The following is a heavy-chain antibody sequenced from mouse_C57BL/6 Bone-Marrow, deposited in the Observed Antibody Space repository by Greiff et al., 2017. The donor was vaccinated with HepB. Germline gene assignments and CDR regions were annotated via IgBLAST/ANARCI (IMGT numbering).Heavy chain of an antibody. D-gene: IGHD2-5*01. CDR1: GFTFSSYA. CDR3: ARDWYYSNPYYAMDY. V-gene: IGHV5-4*01. Sequence: LMESGGGLVKPGGSLKLSCAASGFTFSSYAMSWVRQTPEKRLEWVATISDGGSYTYYPDNVKGRFTISRDNAKNNLYLQMSHLKSEDTAMYYCARDWYYSNPYYAMDYWGQGTSVTVSS. J-gene: IGHJ4*01. CDR2: ISDGGSYT.